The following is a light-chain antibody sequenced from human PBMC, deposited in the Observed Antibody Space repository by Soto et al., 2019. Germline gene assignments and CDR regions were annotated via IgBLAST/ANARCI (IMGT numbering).Light chain of an antibody. CDR2: AAS. CDR1: QDISSW. V-gene: IGKV1-12*01. Sequence: DLQMTQSPSSVSASVGDTVTITCRASQDISSWLAWFQQKPARAPKLLLYAASSLQSGVPSRFSGSGSGADFTLTISSLQPEDFATYYCQQAHSFPLTFGGGTKVEIK. CDR3: QQAHSFPLT. J-gene: IGKJ4*01.